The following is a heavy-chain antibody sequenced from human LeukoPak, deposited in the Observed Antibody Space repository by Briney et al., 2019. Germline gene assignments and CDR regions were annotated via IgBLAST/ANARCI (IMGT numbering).Heavy chain of an antibody. CDR1: GFTFSSYA. Sequence: PGRSLRLSCAASGFTFSSYAMHWVRQAPGKGLEWVAVISYDGSNKYYADSVKGRFTISRDNSKNTLYLQMNSLRAEDTATYYCAKDQFVSDSTYGILDYWGQGTLASVSS. D-gene: IGHD2/OR15-2a*01. J-gene: IGHJ4*02. CDR2: ISYDGSNK. CDR3: AKDQFVSDSTYGILDY. V-gene: IGHV3-30-3*01.